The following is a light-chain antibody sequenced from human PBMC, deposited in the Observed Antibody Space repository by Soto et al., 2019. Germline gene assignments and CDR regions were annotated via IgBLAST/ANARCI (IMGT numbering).Light chain of an antibody. V-gene: IGLV6-57*04. J-gene: IGLJ1*01. CDR1: SGSIASNY. CDR2: EDN. CDR3: SSYTTTDPYV. Sequence: NFMLTQPHSVSESPGKTVTISCTRSSGSIASNYVQWYQQRPGSAPTTVIYEDNQRPSGVPDRFSGSIDSSSNSASLTISGLQAEDEADYYCSSYTTTDPYVFGTGTKLTVL.